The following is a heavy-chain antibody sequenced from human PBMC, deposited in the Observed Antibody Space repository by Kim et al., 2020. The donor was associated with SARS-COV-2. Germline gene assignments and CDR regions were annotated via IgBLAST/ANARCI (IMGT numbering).Heavy chain of an antibody. V-gene: IGHV3-7*04. J-gene: IGHJ4*02. Sequence: GGSLRLSCAVSGFRFSDSWMSWVRQAPGKGLEWVANINEPGTDKYEEDSLEGRFIISRDNTKNSLYHQMNSLRAEDTAEYFCGRAPHDGSRDYWGQG. D-gene: IGHD2-15*01. CDR1: GFRFSDSW. CDR2: INEPGTDK. CDR3: GRAPHDGSRDY.